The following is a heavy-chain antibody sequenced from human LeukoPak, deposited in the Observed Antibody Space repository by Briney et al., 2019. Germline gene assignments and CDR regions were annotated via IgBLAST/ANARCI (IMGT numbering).Heavy chain of an antibody. V-gene: IGHV3-21*01. CDR3: ARDPSSGWYLKGWFHP. Sequence: GGSLRLSCAASGFTFSSYSMNWVRQAPGEGLEWGSSISSSSNYIYYADSAKGRFTISRDNAKNSLYLQMNSLRAEDTAVYYCARDPSSGWYLKGWFHPWRQGTLVTVPS. CDR2: ISSSSNYI. D-gene: IGHD6-19*01. CDR1: GFTFSSYS. J-gene: IGHJ5*02.